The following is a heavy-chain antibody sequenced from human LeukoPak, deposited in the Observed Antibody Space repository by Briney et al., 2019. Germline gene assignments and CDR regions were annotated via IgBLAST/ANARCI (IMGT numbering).Heavy chain of an antibody. Sequence: GGSLRLSCAASGFTFSTYAMSWVRQTPGKGLEWVAAISGDNPGTYHATSVRGRFSISRDNFKNTLHLQMNGLKAEDAAIYYCAKASVGHCSGAFCYPFDSWGQGTLVTVSS. CDR1: GFTFSTYA. CDR3: AKASVGHCSGAFCYPFDS. CDR2: ISGDNPGT. J-gene: IGHJ4*02. V-gene: IGHV3-23*01. D-gene: IGHD2-15*01.